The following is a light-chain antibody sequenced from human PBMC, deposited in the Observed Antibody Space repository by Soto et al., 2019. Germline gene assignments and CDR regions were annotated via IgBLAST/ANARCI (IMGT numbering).Light chain of an antibody. V-gene: IGKV1-27*01. CDR1: QSISNN. CDR2: SAS. Sequence: DIQMTQSPSSLSASVGDRVTITCRASQSISNNLAWYQQKPGEVPKLLIYSASTLQSGVPSRFSGSGSETDFTLTISSLQPEDFATYCCQKYNSAPRTFGQGTKVEIK. CDR3: QKYNSAPRT. J-gene: IGKJ1*01.